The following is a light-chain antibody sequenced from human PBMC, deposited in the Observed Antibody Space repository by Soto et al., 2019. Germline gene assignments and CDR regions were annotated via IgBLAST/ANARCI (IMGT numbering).Light chain of an antibody. CDR3: QQYFIDLT. V-gene: IGKV4-1*01. CDR1: QSVLYSSNNKNY. Sequence: IVMTQSPDSLAVSLGERASINCKSSQSVLYSSNNKNYLAWYQQKPGQPPKLLLYWASTRESGVPDRFSGSGSGTDFTLTISSLQAEDVAVYYCQQYFIDLTFGGGTKVEIK. J-gene: IGKJ4*01. CDR2: WAS.